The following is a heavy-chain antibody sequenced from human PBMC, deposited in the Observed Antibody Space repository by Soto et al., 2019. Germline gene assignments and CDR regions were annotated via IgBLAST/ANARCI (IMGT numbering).Heavy chain of an antibody. D-gene: IGHD3-10*01. J-gene: IGHJ6*02. V-gene: IGHV3-48*03. CDR2: ISSSGSTI. CDR3: ARAVPMVRGVIKYYYYYGMDV. Sequence: HPGGSLRLSCAASGFTFSSYEMNWVRQAPGKGLEWVSYISSSGSTIYYADSVKGRFTISRDNAKNSLYLQMNSLRAEDTAVYYCARAVPMVRGVIKYYYYYGMDVWGQGTTVTVSS. CDR1: GFTFSSYE.